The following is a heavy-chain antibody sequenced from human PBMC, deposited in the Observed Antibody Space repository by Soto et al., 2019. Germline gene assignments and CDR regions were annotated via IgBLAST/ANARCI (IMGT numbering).Heavy chain of an antibody. D-gene: IGHD6-13*01. CDR1: GFTFSSYS. CDR2: ISSSSITI. CDR3: ARDRSSSWQGLDFDY. V-gene: IGHV3-48*02. J-gene: IGHJ4*02. Sequence: GGSLRLSCATSGFTFSSYSMNWVRQAPGKGLEWVSYISSSSITIYYADSVKGRFTISRDDAKNLLYLQMNSLKDEDTAVYYCARDRSSSWQGLDFDYWGQGTLVTVSS.